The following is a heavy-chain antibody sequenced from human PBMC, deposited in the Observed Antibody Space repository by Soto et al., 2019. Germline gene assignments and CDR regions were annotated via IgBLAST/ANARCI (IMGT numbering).Heavy chain of an antibody. CDR1: GHTFTSYG. D-gene: IGHD6-13*01. CDR3: ARDLPIAGGFDY. CDR2: ISAYNDNT. V-gene: IGHV1-18*01. Sequence: QVQLVQSGAEVKKPGASVKVSCKASGHTFTSYGISWVRQAPGQGLEWMGWISAYNDNTNYVQKFQGRVTMTTDTSTSTAYMELRSLRSDDTAVYYCARDLPIAGGFDYWGQGPLVTVSS. J-gene: IGHJ4*01.